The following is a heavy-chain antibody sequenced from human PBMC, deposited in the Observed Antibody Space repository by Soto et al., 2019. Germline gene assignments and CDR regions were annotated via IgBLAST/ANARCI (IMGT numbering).Heavy chain of an antibody. CDR1: GFTFDDYT. D-gene: IGHD1-26*01. Sequence: GGSLRLSCAASGFTFDDYTMHWVRQAPGKGLEWVSLISWDGGSTYYADSVKGRFTISRDNSKNSLYLQMNSLRTEDTALYYCAKDTIVGATPGYFDYWGQGTLVTVSS. V-gene: IGHV3-43*01. CDR3: AKDTIVGATPGYFDY. J-gene: IGHJ4*02. CDR2: ISWDGGST.